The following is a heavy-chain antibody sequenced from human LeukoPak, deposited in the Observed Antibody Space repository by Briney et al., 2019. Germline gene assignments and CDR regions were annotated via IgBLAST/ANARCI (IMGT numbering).Heavy chain of an antibody. J-gene: IGHJ4*02. CDR3: AKDLPRTYYDSSGYSFDH. Sequence: GGSLRLSCAASGFTFSTYAMSWVRQAPAKGLEWVSAFSGSSGSTYYADSVKGRFTISRDNSKNTLYLQMNSLRAEDTALYYCAKDLPRTYYDSSGYSFDHWGQGTLVTVSS. CDR1: GFTFSTYA. CDR2: FSGSSGST. D-gene: IGHD3-22*01. V-gene: IGHV3-23*01.